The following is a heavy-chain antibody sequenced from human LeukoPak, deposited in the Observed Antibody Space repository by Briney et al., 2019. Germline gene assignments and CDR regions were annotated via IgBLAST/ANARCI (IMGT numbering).Heavy chain of an antibody. V-gene: IGHV3-21*01. CDR2: ISSSSSYI. D-gene: IGHD1-26*01. J-gene: IGHJ3*02. Sequence: PGGSLRLSCAASGFXFSSYSINWVRQAPGKGLEWVSSISSSSSYIYHADSVKGRFTISRDNAKNSLYLQMNSLRAEDTAVYYCARDREGATLNDAFDIWGQGTMVTVSS. CDR1: GFXFSSYS. CDR3: ARDREGATLNDAFDI.